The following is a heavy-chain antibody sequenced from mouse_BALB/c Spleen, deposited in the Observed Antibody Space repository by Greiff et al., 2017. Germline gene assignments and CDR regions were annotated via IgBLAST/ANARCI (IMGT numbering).Heavy chain of an antibody. J-gene: IGHJ3*01. CDR1: GFTFKDTY. V-gene: IGHV14-3*02. CDR3: ARYFAY. CDR2: IDPANGNT. Sequence: VQLQQSGAELVKPGASVKLSCTASGFTFKDTYMHWVKQRPEQGLEWIGRIDPANGNTTYDPKFQGKATITADTSSNTAYLQLSSLTSEDTAVYYCARYFAYWGQGTLVTVSA.